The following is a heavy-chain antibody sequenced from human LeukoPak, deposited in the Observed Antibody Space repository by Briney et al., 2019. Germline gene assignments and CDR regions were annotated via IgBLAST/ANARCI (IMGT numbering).Heavy chain of an antibody. D-gene: IGHD3-10*01. Sequence: GGSLRLSCAASGFSVSSNYMNWVRQAPGKGLEWVANIKQGGSEKNYVDSVKGRFTIARDDAKNSLYLQMNSLRAEDTAVYFCARDKGGMVPFDYWGQGTLVTVSS. CDR1: GFSVSSNY. V-gene: IGHV3-7*01. CDR3: ARDKGGMVPFDY. CDR2: IKQGGSEK. J-gene: IGHJ4*02.